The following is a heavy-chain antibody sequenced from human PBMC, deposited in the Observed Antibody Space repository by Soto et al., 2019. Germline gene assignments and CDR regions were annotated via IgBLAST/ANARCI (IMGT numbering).Heavy chain of an antibody. CDR1: GFTFSSYA. V-gene: IGHV3-30-3*01. D-gene: IGHD5-18*01. J-gene: IGHJ4*02. CDR2: ISYDGSNK. Sequence: GGSLRLSCAASGFTFSSYAMHWVRQAPGKGLEWVAVISYDGSNKYYADSVKGRFTISRDNSKNTLYLQMNSLRAEDTAVYYCARDREPRGYSYDIDYWGQGTLVTVSS. CDR3: ARDREPRGYSYDIDY.